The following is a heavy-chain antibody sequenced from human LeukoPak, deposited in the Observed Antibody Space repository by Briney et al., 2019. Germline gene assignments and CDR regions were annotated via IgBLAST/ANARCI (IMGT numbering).Heavy chain of an antibody. Sequence: GESLKISCKGSGYSFTSYWIGWVRQMPGKGLEWMGIIYPGDSDTRYSPSFQGQVTISADKSISTAYLQWSSLKASDTAMYYCARAPVATISGNWFDPWGQGTLVTVSS. CDR3: ARAPVATISGNWFDP. D-gene: IGHD5-12*01. CDR1: GYSFTSYW. J-gene: IGHJ5*02. V-gene: IGHV5-51*01. CDR2: IYPGDSDT.